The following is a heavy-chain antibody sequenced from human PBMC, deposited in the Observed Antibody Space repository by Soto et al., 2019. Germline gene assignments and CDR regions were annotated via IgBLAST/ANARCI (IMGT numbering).Heavy chain of an antibody. Sequence: SETLSLTCTVSGGSISSSSYYWGWIRQPPGKGPEWIGSIYYSGSTYYNPSLKSRVTISVDTSKNQFSLKLSSVTAADTAVYYCARRELIYYYGMDVWGQGTTVTVSS. V-gene: IGHV4-39*01. D-gene: IGHD1-26*01. CDR2: IYYSGST. J-gene: IGHJ6*02. CDR3: ARRELIYYYGMDV. CDR1: GGSISSSSYY.